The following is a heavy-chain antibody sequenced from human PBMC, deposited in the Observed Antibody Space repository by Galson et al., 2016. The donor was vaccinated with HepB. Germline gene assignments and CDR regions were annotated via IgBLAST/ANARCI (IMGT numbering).Heavy chain of an antibody. V-gene: IGHV3-74*01. J-gene: IGHJ4*02. CDR3: AREEATVTTATDH. CDR1: GFPLSSYW. CDR2: TNEDGTRT. D-gene: IGHD4-17*01. Sequence: SLRLSCAASGFPLSSYWMQWVRQTPGKGLVWVSRTNEDGTRTGYADSVRGRFTVSRDNAKNTVYLHMNSLRAEDTALYYCAREEATVTTATDHWGQGTLVTVSS.